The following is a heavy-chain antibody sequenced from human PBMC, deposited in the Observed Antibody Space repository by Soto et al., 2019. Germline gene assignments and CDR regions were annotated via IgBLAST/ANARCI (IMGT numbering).Heavy chain of an antibody. D-gene: IGHD5-18*01. Sequence: GGSLRLSCAASGFTFTYFAMSWVRQAPGKGLEWVSTISGTDSKSNYADSVRGRFTISRDSSKSTLFLQLSGLRDDDTGVYHCVKGVYSSGSEFFDYWGQGTPVTVSS. CDR1: GFTFTYFA. J-gene: IGHJ4*02. V-gene: IGHV3-23*01. CDR3: VKGVYSSGSEFFDY. CDR2: ISGTDSKS.